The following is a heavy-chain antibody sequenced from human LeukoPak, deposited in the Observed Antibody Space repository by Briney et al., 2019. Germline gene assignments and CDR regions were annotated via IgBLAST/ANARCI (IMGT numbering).Heavy chain of an antibody. J-gene: IGHJ4*02. CDR2: IYYSGST. V-gene: IGHV4-59*06. D-gene: IGHD5-18*01. CDR1: GGSISSYY. Sequence: SETLSLTCTVSGGSISSYYWSWIRQHPGKGLEWIGYIYYSGSTYYNPSLKSRVTISVDTSKNQFSLKLSSVTAADTAVYYCARADSYGWYYFDYWGQGTLVTVSS. CDR3: ARADSYGWYYFDY.